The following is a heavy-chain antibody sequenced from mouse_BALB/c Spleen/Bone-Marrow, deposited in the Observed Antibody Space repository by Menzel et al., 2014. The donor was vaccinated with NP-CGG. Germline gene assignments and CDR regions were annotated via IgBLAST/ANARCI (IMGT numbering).Heavy chain of an antibody. V-gene: IGHV14-3*02. J-gene: IGHJ1*01. CDR3: ATMITDWYFDV. CDR2: IDPANGNT. D-gene: IGHD2-4*01. Sequence: VQLQQSGAELVKPGASVKLSCTASGFNIKDTYMHWVKQRPDQGLEWIGRIDPANGNTKYDPKFQGKATITADTSSNTAYLQLSSLTSEDTAVYYCATMITDWYFDVWGAGTTVTVSS. CDR1: GFNIKDTY.